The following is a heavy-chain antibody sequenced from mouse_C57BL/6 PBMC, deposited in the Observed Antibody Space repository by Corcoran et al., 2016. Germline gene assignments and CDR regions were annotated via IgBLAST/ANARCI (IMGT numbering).Heavy chain of an antibody. CDR1: GYTFTDYY. V-gene: IGHV1-26*01. CDR2: INPNNGGT. Sequence: EVQLQQSGPELVKPGASVKISCKASGYTFTDYYMNWVKQSHGKSLEWIGDINPNNGGTSYNQKFKGKATLTVDKSSSTAYMELRSLTSEDPAVYYCARTLIFDYWGQGTTLTVSS. J-gene: IGHJ2*01. CDR3: ARTLIFDY.